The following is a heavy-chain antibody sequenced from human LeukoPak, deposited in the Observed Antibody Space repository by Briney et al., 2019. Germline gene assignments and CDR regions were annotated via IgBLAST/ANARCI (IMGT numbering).Heavy chain of an antibody. V-gene: IGHV3-48*04. CDR3: AELGITMIGGV. D-gene: IGHD3-10*02. J-gene: IGHJ6*04. Sequence: GGSLRLSCAASGFTFSDYNMNWVRQAPGKGLEWVSYISSSGSTIYYADPVKGRFTISRDNAKNSLYLQMNSLRAEDTAVCYCAELGITMIGGVWGKGTTVTISS. CDR2: ISSSGSTI. CDR1: GFTFSDYN.